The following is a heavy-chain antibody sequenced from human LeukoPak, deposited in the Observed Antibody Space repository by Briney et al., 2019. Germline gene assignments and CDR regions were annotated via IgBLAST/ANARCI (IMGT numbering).Heavy chain of an antibody. CDR1: GGSISSYY. D-gene: IGHD2-15*01. CDR2: ICYSGST. J-gene: IGHJ4*02. V-gene: IGHV4-59*01. Sequence: SETLSLTCTVSGGSISSYYGSWIRQPPGKGLEWIGYICYSGSTNYNPSLKRRVTISVDTSKNQFSLKLSSVTAADTAVYYCARDKGGPRGSLDYWGQGTLVTVSS. CDR3: ARDKGGPRGSLDY.